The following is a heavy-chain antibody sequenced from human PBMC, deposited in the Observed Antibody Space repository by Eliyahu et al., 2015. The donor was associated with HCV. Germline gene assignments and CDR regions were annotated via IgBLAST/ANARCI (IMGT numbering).Heavy chain of an antibody. J-gene: IGHJ4*02. CDR1: GFTFSSYS. Sequence: EVQLVESGGGLVKPGGSLRLSFAASGFTFSSYSMNWVRQAPGKGLEWVSSISSSSSYIYYADSVKGRFTISRDNAKNSLYLQMNSLRAEDTAVYYCARGGSSAILEDYWGQGTLVTVSS. V-gene: IGHV3-21*01. CDR3: ARGGSSAILEDY. D-gene: IGHD2-2*01. CDR2: ISSSSSYI.